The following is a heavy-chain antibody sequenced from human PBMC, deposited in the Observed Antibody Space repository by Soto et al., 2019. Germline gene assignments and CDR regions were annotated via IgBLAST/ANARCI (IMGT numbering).Heavy chain of an antibody. Sequence: GGSLRLSCAASGFTFSSYAMSWVRRAPGKGLEWVSAISGSGGSTYYADCVKGRFTISRDNSKNTLLLQMNGLRADDTAVYYCAKYCGGDCYSYYGMDVWGQGTTVTVSS. CDR2: ISGSGGST. D-gene: IGHD2-21*02. J-gene: IGHJ6*02. CDR1: GFTFSSYA. V-gene: IGHV3-23*01. CDR3: AKYCGGDCYSYYGMDV.